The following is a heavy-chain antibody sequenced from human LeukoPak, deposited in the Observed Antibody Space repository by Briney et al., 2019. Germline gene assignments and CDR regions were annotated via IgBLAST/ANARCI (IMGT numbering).Heavy chain of an antibody. D-gene: IGHD3-10*01. CDR3: ARGITMVRGASDY. J-gene: IGHJ4*02. V-gene: IGHV3-66*01. CDR2: IYSGGST. Sequence: PGGSLRLSCAASGFTVSSNYMSWVRQAPGKGLEWVSVIYSGGSTYYADSVKGRFTISRDNSKNTLYLQMNSLRAEDTAVYYCARGITMVRGASDYWGQGTLVTVSS. CDR1: GFTVSSNY.